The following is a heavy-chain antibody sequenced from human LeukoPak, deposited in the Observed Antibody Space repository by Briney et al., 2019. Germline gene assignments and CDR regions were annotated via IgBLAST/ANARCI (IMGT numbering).Heavy chain of an antibody. D-gene: IGHD3-9*01. V-gene: IGHV3-7*01. J-gene: IGHJ6*03. Sequence: GGSLRLSXAASGFTFSSYWMSWVRQAPGKGLEWVANIKQDGSEKYYVDSVKGRFTISRDNAKNSLYLQMNSLRAEDTAVYYCARDYDILTEGDYYYYYMDVWGKGTTVTVSS. CDR3: ARDYDILTEGDYYYYYMDV. CDR2: IKQDGSEK. CDR1: GFTFSSYW.